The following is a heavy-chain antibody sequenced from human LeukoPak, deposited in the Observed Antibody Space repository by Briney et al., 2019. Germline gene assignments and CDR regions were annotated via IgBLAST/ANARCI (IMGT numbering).Heavy chain of an antibody. CDR2: IHHSGST. J-gene: IGHJ4*01. CDR3: GLSKLGIAVAGPIDY. D-gene: IGHD6-19*01. Sequence: SETLSLTCAVSGYSISSGYYWGWIRQPPGKGLEWIGSIHHSGSTYYNPSLKSRLTVSVDTSKNQFSLRLSSVTAADTAIYYCGLSKLGIAVAGPIDYWGQGTLVTVSS. CDR1: GYSISSGYY. V-gene: IGHV4-38-2*01.